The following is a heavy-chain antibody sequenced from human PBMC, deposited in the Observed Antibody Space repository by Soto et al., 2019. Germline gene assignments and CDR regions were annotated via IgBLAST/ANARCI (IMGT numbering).Heavy chain of an antibody. Sequence: QISLKESGPTLVNPTQTLTLTCTFSGFSLSTDGVGVGWIRQPPGKALEWLAVIYWDDDKRYSPSLKSRLTITKDTSKNQVVLTMINMDPVDTATYYCASAWYGDQYYSGMGVWGQGTTVTVSS. J-gene: IGHJ6*02. D-gene: IGHD6-13*01. CDR3: ASAWYGDQYYSGMGV. V-gene: IGHV2-5*02. CDR2: IYWDDDK. CDR1: GFSLSTDGVG.